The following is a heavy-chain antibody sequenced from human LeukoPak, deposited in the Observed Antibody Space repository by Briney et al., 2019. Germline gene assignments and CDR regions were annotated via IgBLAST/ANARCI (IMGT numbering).Heavy chain of an antibody. CDR1: AYTFTNYW. V-gene: IGHV5-51*01. J-gene: IGHJ4*02. CDR2: LFPADSDI. Sequence: GESLKISCKGSAYTFTNYWIGWVRQMPGKGLEWMGVLFPADSDIRYSPSFQGQVNISADKSITTACLQWSSLKASDTAMYYCARQGGPHFDYWGQGTLVTVSS. CDR3: ARQGGPHFDY.